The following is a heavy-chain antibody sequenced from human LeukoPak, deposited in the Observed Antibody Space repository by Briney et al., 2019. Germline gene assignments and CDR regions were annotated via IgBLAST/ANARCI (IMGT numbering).Heavy chain of an antibody. J-gene: IGHJ4*02. CDR1: GGPINSYY. V-gene: IGHV4-59*01. D-gene: IGHD4-17*01. CDR3: ARSDYGDLFDY. Sequence: SETLSLTCTVSGGPINSYYWSWIRQPPGKGLEWVGYIYSSGSTIYNPSLESRVTISIDTSKNLFSLKLSPVTAADTAVYYCARSDYGDLFDYWGQGTLVTVSS. CDR2: IYSSGST.